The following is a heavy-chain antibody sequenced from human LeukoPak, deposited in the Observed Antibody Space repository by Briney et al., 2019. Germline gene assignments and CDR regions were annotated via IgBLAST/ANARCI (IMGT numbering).Heavy chain of an antibody. J-gene: IGHJ4*02. CDR2: ISGSGGST. CDR3: AKESRQYYYGSGSGTNFDY. CDR1: GFTVSSNY. Sequence: GGSLRLSCAASGFTVSSNYMSWIRQAPGKGLEWVSGISGSGGSTYNADSVKGRFTISRDNSKNTLYLQMNSLRAEDTAVYYCAKESRQYYYGSGSGTNFDYWGQGTLVTVSS. V-gene: IGHV3-23*01. D-gene: IGHD3-10*01.